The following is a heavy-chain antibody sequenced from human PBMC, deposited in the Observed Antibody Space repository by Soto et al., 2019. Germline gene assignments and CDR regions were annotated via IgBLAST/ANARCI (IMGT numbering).Heavy chain of an antibody. D-gene: IGHD2-21*02. CDR1: GGSISSSHW. CDR2: IYHSGST. Sequence: SETLSLTCAVSGGSISSSHWWGWVRQAPRKGLEWIGEIYHSGSTNYNPSLKSRITMSVDKSKNQFSVNLSSVTAADTAVYYCVRDADETAIVPAPWLVWGRGTMVTVSS. CDR3: VRDADETAIVPAPWLV. V-gene: IGHV4-4*02. J-gene: IGHJ6*02.